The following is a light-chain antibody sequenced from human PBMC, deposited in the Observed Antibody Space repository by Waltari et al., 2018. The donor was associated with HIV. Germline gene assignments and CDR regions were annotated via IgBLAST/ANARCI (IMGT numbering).Light chain of an antibody. CDR2: EVS. Sequence: QSALIQLASVSGSPGQSVTIPCTGTPSAFNDNKYVSWYQQHPGRAPKLIIFEVSYRPSGVSERFSGSKSGSTASLTISGLQTEDEADYYCSSYKTRNSVVFGGGTELIV. CDR3: SSYKTRNSVV. J-gene: IGLJ2*01. CDR1: PSAFNDNKY. V-gene: IGLV2-14*01.